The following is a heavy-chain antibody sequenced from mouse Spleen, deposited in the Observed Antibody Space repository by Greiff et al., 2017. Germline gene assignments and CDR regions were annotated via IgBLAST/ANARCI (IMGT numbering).Heavy chain of an antibody. CDR2: IYWDDDK. J-gene: IGHJ1*01. Sequence: QVTLKESGPGILQASQTLSLTCSFSGFSLSTSGMGVSWIRQPSGKGLEWLAHIYWDDDKRYNPSLKSRLTISKDTSRNQVFLKITSVDTADTATYYCARRADYYGSSYSWYFDVWGAGTTVTVSS. V-gene: IGHV8-12*01. D-gene: IGHD1-1*01. CDR1: GFSLSTSGMG. CDR3: ARRADYYGSSYSWYFDV.